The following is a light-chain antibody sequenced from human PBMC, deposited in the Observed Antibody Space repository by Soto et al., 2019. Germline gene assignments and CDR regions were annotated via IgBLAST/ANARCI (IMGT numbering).Light chain of an antibody. CDR3: QQRSNWLLT. CDR2: DAS. J-gene: IGKJ4*01. CDR1: QSVSSY. Sequence: EIVLTQSPATLSLSPGERATLSCRASQSVSSYLAWYQQKPGQAPRLLIYDASNRATGIPARFSGSGSGPDFPLTISSLEPEDFAVYYCQQRSNWLLTFGGGTKVEI. V-gene: IGKV3-11*01.